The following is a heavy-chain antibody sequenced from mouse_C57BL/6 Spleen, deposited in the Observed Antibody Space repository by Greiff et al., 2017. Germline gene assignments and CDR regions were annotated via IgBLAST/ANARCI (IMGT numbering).Heavy chain of an antibody. V-gene: IGHV1-69*01. D-gene: IGHD2-3*01. J-gene: IGHJ4*01. CDR3: ARYDVYYLYAMDY. CDR1: GYTFTSYW. CDR2: IAPSDSYT. Sequence: QVQLQQPGAELVMPGASVKLSCKASGYTFTSYWMHWVKQRPGQGLEWIGEIAPSDSYTNYNQKFKGKSTLTVDKSSSTAYMQLSSLTSEDSAVYYSARYDVYYLYAMDYWGQGTSVTVSS.